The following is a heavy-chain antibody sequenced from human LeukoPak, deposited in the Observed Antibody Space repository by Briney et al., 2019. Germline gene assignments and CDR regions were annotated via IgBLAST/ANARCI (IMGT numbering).Heavy chain of an antibody. J-gene: IGHJ4*02. D-gene: IGHD1-7*01. CDR3: PLELGEGFDY. CDR2: RNEDGNKK. V-gene: IGHV3-7*01. CDR1: GFTFRRFW. Sequence: PGGSLRLSCTASGFTFRRFWMGWVRQAPGKGLEWVANRNEDGNKKYYVDSVKGRFTISRDNAKNSLYLQMNSLRAEDTAVYYCPLELGEGFDYWGQGTLVTVSS.